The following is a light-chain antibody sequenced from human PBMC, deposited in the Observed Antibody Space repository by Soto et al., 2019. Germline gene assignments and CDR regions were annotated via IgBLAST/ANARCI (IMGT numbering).Light chain of an antibody. CDR3: EQRGSWPPT. J-gene: IGKJ4*01. CDR1: QSVRNY. V-gene: IGKV3-11*01. Sequence: VLTQSPATLSLSPGESTTLSCRASQSVRNYLAWYQQKHGQAPRLLIYDASNRATGIPPRFSGSGSGTDFTLTIISLEPEDFGVYHCEQRGSWPPTFGGGTKVEI. CDR2: DAS.